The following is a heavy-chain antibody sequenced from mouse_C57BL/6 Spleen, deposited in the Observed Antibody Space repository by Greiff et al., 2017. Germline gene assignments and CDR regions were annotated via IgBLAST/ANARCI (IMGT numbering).Heavy chain of an antibody. CDR1: GFTFSSYA. CDR2: ISSGGDYI. J-gene: IGHJ2*01. D-gene: IGHD1-1*01. V-gene: IGHV5-9-1*02. Sequence: EVKVEESGEGLVKPGGSLKLSCAASGFTFSSYAMSWVRQTPEKRLEWVAYISSGGDYIYYADTVKGRFTISRDNARNTLYLQMSSLKSEDTAMYYCTRDSAVVAPFDYWGQGTTLTVSS. CDR3: TRDSAVVAPFDY.